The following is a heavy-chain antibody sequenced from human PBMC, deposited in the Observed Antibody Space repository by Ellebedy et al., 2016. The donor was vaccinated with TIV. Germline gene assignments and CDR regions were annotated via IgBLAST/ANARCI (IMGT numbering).Heavy chain of an antibody. CDR3: AREDTGDYYYGMDV. J-gene: IGHJ6*02. D-gene: IGHD5-18*01. V-gene: IGHV3-30-3*01. Sequence: GGSLRLXXAASGFTFSSYAMHWVRQAPGKGLEWVAVISYDGSNKYYADSVKGRFTISRDNSKNTLYLQMNSLRAEDTAVYYCAREDTGDYYYGMDVWGQGTTVTVSS. CDR2: ISYDGSNK. CDR1: GFTFSSYA.